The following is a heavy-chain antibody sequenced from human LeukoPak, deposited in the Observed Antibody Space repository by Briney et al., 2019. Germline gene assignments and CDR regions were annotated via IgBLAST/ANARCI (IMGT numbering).Heavy chain of an antibody. D-gene: IGHD3-22*01. Sequence: GGSLRLSCAASGFTFSSYGIHWVRQAPGKGLEWVTFIQYDGNNKYSADSVKGRFTISRDNSKNTLYLQMNSLRAEDTAVYYRAKDQEAYYYDSSGYYPLNAFDIWGQGTMVTVSS. CDR2: IQYDGNNK. CDR3: AKDQEAYYYDSSGYYPLNAFDI. V-gene: IGHV3-30*02. J-gene: IGHJ3*02. CDR1: GFTFSSYG.